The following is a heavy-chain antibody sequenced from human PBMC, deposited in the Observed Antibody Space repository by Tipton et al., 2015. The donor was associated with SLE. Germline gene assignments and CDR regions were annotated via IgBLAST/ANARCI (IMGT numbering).Heavy chain of an antibody. CDR3: ARALVYSSGGGDAFDI. D-gene: IGHD6-19*01. V-gene: IGHV3-74*01. Sequence: SLRLSCAASGFTFSSYWMHWVRQAPGKGLVWGSRINSDGSSTSYADSVKDRFTISRDNAKNTLYMQMNSLRAEDTAVYYCARALVYSSGGGDAFDIWGQGTMVTVSS. CDR1: GFTFSSYW. CDR2: INSDGSST. J-gene: IGHJ3*02.